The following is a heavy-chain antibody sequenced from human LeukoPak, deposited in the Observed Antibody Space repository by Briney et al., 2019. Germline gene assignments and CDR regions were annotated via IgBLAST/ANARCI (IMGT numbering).Heavy chain of an antibody. D-gene: IGHD5-18*01. CDR3: ARDHSYSYGQRGWFDP. CDR2: ISSSSIYI. J-gene: IGHJ5*02. CDR1: GFTFSSYS. Sequence: PGGSLRLSCAASGFTFSSYSMTWVRQAPGKGLEWVSSISSSSIYIYYADSVKGRFTISRDNAKNSLYLQMNSLRAEDTAVYYCARDHSYSYGQRGWFDPWGQGTLVTVSS. V-gene: IGHV3-21*01.